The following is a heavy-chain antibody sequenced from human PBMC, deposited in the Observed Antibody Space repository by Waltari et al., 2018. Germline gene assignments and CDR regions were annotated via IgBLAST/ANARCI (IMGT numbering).Heavy chain of an antibody. Sequence: GYSISSGYYWGWIRQPPGKGLEWIGSIYHSGSTYYNPSLKSRVTISVDTSKNQFSLKLSSVTAADTAVYYCARLEEQHLFGDYWGQGTLVTVSS. CDR1: GYSISSGYY. J-gene: IGHJ4*02. CDR3: ARLEEQHLFGDY. CDR2: IYHSGST. V-gene: IGHV4-38-2*01. D-gene: IGHD6-13*01.